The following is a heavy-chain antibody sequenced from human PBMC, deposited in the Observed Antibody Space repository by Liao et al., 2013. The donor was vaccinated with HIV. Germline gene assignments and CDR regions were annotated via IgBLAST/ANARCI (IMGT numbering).Heavy chain of an antibody. J-gene: IGHJ4*02. CDR1: GVSISSGSYY. D-gene: IGHD3-3*01. V-gene: IGHV4-61*02. CDR2: IYTSGST. Sequence: QVQLQESGPGLVKPSQTLSLTCTVSGVSISSGSYYWSWIRQPAGKGLEWIGRIYTSGSTNYNPSLKSRVTISVDRSKNQFSLKLSSVTAADTALYYCARAHWSTGSDNWGQGTLVTVSS. CDR3: ARAHWSTGSDN.